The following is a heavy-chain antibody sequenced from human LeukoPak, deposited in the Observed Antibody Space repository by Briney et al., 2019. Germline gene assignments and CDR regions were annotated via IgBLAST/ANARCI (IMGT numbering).Heavy chain of an antibody. D-gene: IGHD4-23*01. V-gene: IGHV3-48*01. CDR2: ISSSSSTI. CDR1: GFTFSSYS. CDR3: AKSRTVVIPLDY. Sequence: GGSLRLSCAASGFTFSSYSMNWVRQAPGKGLEWVSYISSSSSTIYYADAVKGRFTISRDNSKNTLYLQMTSLRAEDTAVYYCAKSRTVVIPLDYWGQGSLVTVSS. J-gene: IGHJ4*02.